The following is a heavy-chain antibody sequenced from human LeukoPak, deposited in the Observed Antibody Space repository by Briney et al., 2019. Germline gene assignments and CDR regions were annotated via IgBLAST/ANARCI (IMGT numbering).Heavy chain of an antibody. Sequence: ASVKVSSKASGYTFTSYYMHWVRQAPGQGLEWMGIINPSGGSTSYAQKFQGRVTMTRDTSTSTVYMELSSLRSEDTAVYYCARDRRDSSGWSAFDYWGQGTLVTVSS. CDR3: ARDRRDSSGWSAFDY. CDR1: GYTFTSYY. V-gene: IGHV1-46*01. D-gene: IGHD6-19*01. J-gene: IGHJ4*02. CDR2: INPSGGST.